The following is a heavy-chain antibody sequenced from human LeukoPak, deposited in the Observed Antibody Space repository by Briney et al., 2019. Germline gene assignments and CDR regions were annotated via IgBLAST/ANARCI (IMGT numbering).Heavy chain of an antibody. CDR2: INPSGGST. CDR1: GYTFTGYY. V-gene: IGHV1-46*01. CDR3: AREDSGLDWLRHNWFDP. J-gene: IGHJ5*02. Sequence: ASVKVSCKASGYTFTGYYMHWVRQAPGQGLEWMGIINPSGGSTSYPQKFQGRVTMTGDMSTSTVYMELSSLRSEDTAVYYCAREDSGLDWLRHNWFDPWGQGTLVTVSS. D-gene: IGHD3-9*01.